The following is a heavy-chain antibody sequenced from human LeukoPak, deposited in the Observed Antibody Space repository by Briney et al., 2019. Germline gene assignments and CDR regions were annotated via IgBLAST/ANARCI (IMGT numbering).Heavy chain of an antibody. CDR2: IYYSGST. J-gene: IGHJ5*02. D-gene: IGHD3-3*01. Sequence: SETLSLTCTVSGGSISSSSYYWGWIRQPPGKGLEWIGSIYYSGSTYYNPSLKSRVTISVDASKNQFSLKLSSVTAADTAVYYCARGPVSITIFGVANNERFDPWGQGTLVTVSS. CDR1: GGSISSSSYY. V-gene: IGHV4-39*07. CDR3: ARGPVSITIFGVANNERFDP.